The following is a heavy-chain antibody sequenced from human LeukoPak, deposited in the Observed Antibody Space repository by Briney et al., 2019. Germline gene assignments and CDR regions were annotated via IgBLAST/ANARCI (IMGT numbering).Heavy chain of an antibody. D-gene: IGHD4-11*01. CDR2: IWYDGSKK. CDR3: AKHYSDYGIDY. CDR1: GFTFSSYG. Sequence: AGGSLRLSCAASGFTFSSYGMHWVRQAPGKGLAWVAFIWYDGSKKHYADSVKGRFTISRDNSKNTLYLQMNSLRAEDTAVYYCAKHYSDYGIDYWGQGTLVTVSS. V-gene: IGHV3-30*02. J-gene: IGHJ4*02.